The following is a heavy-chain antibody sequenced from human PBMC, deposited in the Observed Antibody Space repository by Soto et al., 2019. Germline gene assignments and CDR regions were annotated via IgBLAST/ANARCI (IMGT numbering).Heavy chain of an antibody. CDR1: GYSFTSYA. V-gene: IGHV1-3*01. CDR3: ARAGVVFDNYHYYMDV. J-gene: IGHJ6*03. CDR2: INAGNGNT. Sequence: ASVKVSCKASGYSFTSYAMHWVRQAPGQRLEWMGWINAGNGNTKYSQKFQGRVTITRDTSASTAYMEMSSLRSEDTAVYYCARAGVVFDNYHYYMDVWGKGTTVTSP. D-gene: IGHD3-3*01.